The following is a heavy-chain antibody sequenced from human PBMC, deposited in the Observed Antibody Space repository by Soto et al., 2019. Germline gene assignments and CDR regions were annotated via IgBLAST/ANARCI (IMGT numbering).Heavy chain of an antibody. CDR3: VKDESINWYSGHFRH. V-gene: IGHV3-9*01. CDR2: INWNSGSI. D-gene: IGHD6-13*01. CDR1: GFTFDDYA. J-gene: IGHJ1*01. Sequence: EVQLVESGGGLVPPGRSLRLSCAASGFTFDDYAMHWVRQVPGKGLERVSVINWNSGSIGYGDSVEGRFAISRDNAKSCLHLQMNSLSAEDTAFYYCVKDESINWYSGHFRHWGQGTLVTVSS.